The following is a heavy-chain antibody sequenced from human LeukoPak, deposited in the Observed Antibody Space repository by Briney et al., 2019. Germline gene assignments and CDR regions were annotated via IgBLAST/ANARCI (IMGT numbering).Heavy chain of an antibody. V-gene: IGHV4-39*01. Sequence: SETLSLTCTVSGGSISSSSYYWGWIRQPPGKGLEWIGSIYYSGSTYYNPSLKSRVTISVDTSKNQFSLKLNSVTAADTAVYYCARPSRESCGSYYVCFDYWGQGTLVTVSS. J-gene: IGHJ4*02. CDR3: ARPSRESCGSYYVCFDY. CDR2: IYYSGST. D-gene: IGHD1-26*01. CDR1: GGSISSSSYY.